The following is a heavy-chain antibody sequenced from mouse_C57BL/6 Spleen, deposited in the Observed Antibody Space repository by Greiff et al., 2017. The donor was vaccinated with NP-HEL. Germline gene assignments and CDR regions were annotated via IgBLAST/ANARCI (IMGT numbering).Heavy chain of an antibody. CDR1: GYTFTSYW. CDR2: INPSSGYT. D-gene: IGHD2-3*01. CDR3: ARGSYDGYAWFAY. Sequence: VQLQQSGAELAKPGASVKLSCKASGYTFTSYWMHWVKQRPRQGLEWIGYINPSSGYTKYNQKFKDKATLTADKSSSTAYMQLSSLTYEDSAVYYCARGSYDGYAWFAYWGQGTLVTVSA. J-gene: IGHJ3*01. V-gene: IGHV1-7*01.